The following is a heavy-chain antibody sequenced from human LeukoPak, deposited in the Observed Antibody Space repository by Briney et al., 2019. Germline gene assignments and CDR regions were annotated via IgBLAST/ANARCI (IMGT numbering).Heavy chain of an antibody. J-gene: IGHJ3*02. CDR1: GGSFSGYY. Sequence: SETLSLTCAVYGGSFSGYYWSWIRQPPGKGLEWLGEIYHSGSTNYNPSLKSRVTMSVDTSKNQFSLKLSSVTAADTAVYYCARGQAYCGGDCYPDAFDIWGQGTMVTVSS. CDR3: ARGQAYCGGDCYPDAFDI. D-gene: IGHD2-21*02. V-gene: IGHV4-34*01. CDR2: IYHSGST.